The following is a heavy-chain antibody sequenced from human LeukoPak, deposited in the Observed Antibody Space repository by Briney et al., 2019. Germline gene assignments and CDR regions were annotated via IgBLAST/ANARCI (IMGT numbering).Heavy chain of an antibody. CDR1: GFTVSGNY. D-gene: IGHD4-17*01. V-gene: IGHV3-66*01. Sequence: GGSLRLSCAGSGFTVSGNYMTWVRQAPGKGLEWVSVISSGGNTYYADSAKGRFTISRDSSEDTLYLQMNSLRGEDTAVYYCARARTTVTSFDYWGQGTLVTVSS. CDR3: ARARTTVTSFDY. CDR2: ISSGGNT. J-gene: IGHJ4*02.